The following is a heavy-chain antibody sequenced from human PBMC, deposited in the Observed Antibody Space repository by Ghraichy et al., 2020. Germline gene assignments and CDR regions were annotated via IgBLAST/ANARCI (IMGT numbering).Heavy chain of an antibody. CDR3: AKSSGYILTYYFDY. Sequence: GGSLRLSCAASGFTFDDYAMHWVRQAPGKGLEWVSGMSWNSGSIGYADSVKGRFTISRDNAKNSLYLQMNSLRAEDTALSYCAKSSGYILTYYFDYWGQGALFTVSS. D-gene: IGHD3-9*01. CDR2: MSWNSGSI. J-gene: IGHJ4*02. CDR1: GFTFDDYA. V-gene: IGHV3-9*01.